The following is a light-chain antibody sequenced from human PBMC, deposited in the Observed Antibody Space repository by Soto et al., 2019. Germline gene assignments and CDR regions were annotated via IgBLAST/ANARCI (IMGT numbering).Light chain of an antibody. V-gene: IGLV2-23*02. CDR2: EVS. J-gene: IGLJ1*01. Sequence: QSVRTQPASVSGAPGQSSTISCTGTSSDVGSYNLVSWYQQHPGKAPKLMIYEVSKRPSGVSNRFSGSKSGNTASLTISGLQAEDEADYCCCSYAGSSTYVFGPGTKVTVL. CDR3: CSYAGSSTYV. CDR1: SSDVGSYNL.